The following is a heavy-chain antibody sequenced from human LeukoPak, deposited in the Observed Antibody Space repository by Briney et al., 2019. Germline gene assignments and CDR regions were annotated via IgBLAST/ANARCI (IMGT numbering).Heavy chain of an antibody. CDR1: GGSISSYY. V-gene: IGHV4-4*07. D-gene: IGHD4-17*01. CDR3: ARDGGDGDYEYWFDP. Sequence: SETLSLTCTVSGGSISSYYWSWIRQPAGKGLEWIGRIYTSGSTNYNPSLKSRVTMSVDTSKNQFSLKLSSVTAADTAVYYCARDGGDGDYEYWFDPWGQGTLVTVSS. CDR2: IYTSGST. J-gene: IGHJ5*02.